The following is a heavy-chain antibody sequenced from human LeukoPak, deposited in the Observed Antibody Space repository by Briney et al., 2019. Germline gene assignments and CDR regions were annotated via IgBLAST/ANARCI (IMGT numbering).Heavy chain of an antibody. Sequence: GGSLRLSCAASGFTFSSSTMNWVRQAPGKGLEWVSSTSSSSNYIYYADSVKGRFTISRDNAKNSLYLQMNSLRAEDTAVYYCARIPNSANFPNWFDPWGQGALVTVSS. V-gene: IGHV3-21*01. CDR2: TSSSSNYI. CDR3: ARIPNSANFPNWFDP. J-gene: IGHJ5*02. D-gene: IGHD4/OR15-4a*01. CDR1: GFTFSSST.